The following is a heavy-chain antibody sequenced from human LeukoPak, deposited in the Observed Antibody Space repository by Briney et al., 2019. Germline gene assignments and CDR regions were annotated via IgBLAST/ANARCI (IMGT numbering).Heavy chain of an antibody. CDR2: ISSSGNT. CDR1: GASISDYF. D-gene: IGHD6-13*01. J-gene: IGHJ5*02. Sequence: SETLSLTCTVSGASISDYFWSWIRQPAGKGLEWIGRISSSGNTNYNPSLKSRVTMSVDTSKNQFSLKLSSVTAADTAVYYCARLSSSSNWFDPWGQGTLVTVSS. V-gene: IGHV4-4*07. CDR3: ARLSSSSNWFDP.